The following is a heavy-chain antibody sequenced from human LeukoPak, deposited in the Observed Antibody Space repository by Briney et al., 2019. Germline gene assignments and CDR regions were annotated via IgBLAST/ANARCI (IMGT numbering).Heavy chain of an antibody. CDR1: GGSSSSGGYY. Sequence: SETLSLTCTVSGGSSSSGGYYWSWIRQHPGKGLEWIGRIYTSGSTNYNPSLKSRVTMSVDTSKNQFSLKLSSVTAADTAVYYCARSIAAAGDFDYWGQGTLVTVSS. CDR2: IYTSGST. D-gene: IGHD6-13*01. V-gene: IGHV4-61*02. J-gene: IGHJ4*02. CDR3: ARSIAAAGDFDY.